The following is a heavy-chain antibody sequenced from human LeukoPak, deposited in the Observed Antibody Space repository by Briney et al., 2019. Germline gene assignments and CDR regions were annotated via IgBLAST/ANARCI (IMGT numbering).Heavy chain of an antibody. D-gene: IGHD3-22*01. CDR3: ARGPAGMIIVVNWFDP. V-gene: IGHV4-39*07. CDR1: GDSISTTTYY. Sequence: SETLSLTCTVSGDSISTTTYYWGWIRQPPGKGLEWIGNIYYDGRTYYNPSLKSRVIISSDTSNNQFSLNLNSVTAADTAVYYCARGPAGMIIVVNWFDPWGQGTLVTVSS. J-gene: IGHJ5*02. CDR2: IYYDGRT.